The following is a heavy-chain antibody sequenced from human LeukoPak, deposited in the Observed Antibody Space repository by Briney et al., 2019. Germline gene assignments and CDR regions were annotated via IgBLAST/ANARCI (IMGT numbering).Heavy chain of an antibody. D-gene: IGHD3-10*01. V-gene: IGHV3-30*18. Sequence: GRSLRLSCAASGFTFSSYGMHWVRQAPGKGLEWVAVISYDGSNKYYADSVKGRFTISRDNSKNTLYLQMNSLRAEDTAVYYCAKDSAMVRDAVMVYYYMDVWGKGTTVTVSS. CDR1: GFTFSSYG. CDR3: AKDSAMVRDAVMVYYYMDV. CDR2: ISYDGSNK. J-gene: IGHJ6*03.